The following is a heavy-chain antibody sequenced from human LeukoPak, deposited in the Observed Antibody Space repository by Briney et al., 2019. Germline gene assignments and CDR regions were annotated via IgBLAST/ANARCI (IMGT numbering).Heavy chain of an antibody. CDR2: IYSGGST. J-gene: IGHJ4*02. V-gene: IGHV3-53*01. CDR1: GFTVSSNY. D-gene: IGHD1-26*01. CDR3: AMGIVGATQVFDY. Sequence: KPGGSLRLSCAASGFTVSSNYMSWVRQAPGKGLEWVSVIYSGGSTYYADSVKGRFTISRDNSKNTLYLQMNSLRAEDTAVYYCAMGIVGATQVFDYWGQGTLVTVSS.